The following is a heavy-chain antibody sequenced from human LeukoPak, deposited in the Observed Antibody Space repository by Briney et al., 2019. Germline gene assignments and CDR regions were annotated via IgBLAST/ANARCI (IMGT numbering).Heavy chain of an antibody. D-gene: IGHD3-10*01. Sequence: ASVTVSCKASGYTFTSYDINWVRQATGQGLEWMGWMNPNSGNTGYAQKFQGRVTMTRNTSISTAYMELSSLRSEDTAVYYCARSYGSGTPYYYYGMDVWGQGTTVTVSS. CDR3: ARSYGSGTPYYYYGMDV. CDR1: GYTFTSYD. CDR2: MNPNSGNT. V-gene: IGHV1-8*01. J-gene: IGHJ6*02.